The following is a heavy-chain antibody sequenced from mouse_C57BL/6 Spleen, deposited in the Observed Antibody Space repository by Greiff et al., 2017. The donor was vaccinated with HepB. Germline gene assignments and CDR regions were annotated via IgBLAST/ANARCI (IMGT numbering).Heavy chain of an antibody. Sequence: EVQLKESGPVLVKPGASVKMSCKASGYTFTDYYMNWVKQSHGKSLEWIGVINPYNGGTSYNQKFKGKATLTVDKSSSTAYMELNSLTSEDSAVYYCARSYYKDAMDYWGQGTSVTVSS. J-gene: IGHJ4*01. V-gene: IGHV1-19*01. CDR2: INPYNGGT. D-gene: IGHD2-12*01. CDR1: GYTFTDYY. CDR3: ARSYYKDAMDY.